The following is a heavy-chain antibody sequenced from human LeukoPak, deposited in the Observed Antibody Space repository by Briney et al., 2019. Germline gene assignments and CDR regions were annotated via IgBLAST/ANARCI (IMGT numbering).Heavy chain of an antibody. CDR3: ARKYYYDSSGFNFDY. Sequence: PGGSLRLSCAASGFTFSSYSMNWVRQAPGKGLEWVSSISSSSSYIYYADSVKGRFTISRDNAKNSLYLQMNSLRAEDTAVYCCARKYYYDSSGFNFDYWGQGTLVTVSS. CDR2: ISSSSSYI. D-gene: IGHD3-22*01. CDR1: GFTFSSYS. J-gene: IGHJ4*02. V-gene: IGHV3-21*01.